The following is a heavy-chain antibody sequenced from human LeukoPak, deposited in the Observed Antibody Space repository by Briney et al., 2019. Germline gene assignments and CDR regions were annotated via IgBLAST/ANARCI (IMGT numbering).Heavy chain of an antibody. CDR2: INHSGST. D-gene: IGHD3-3*01. Sequence: SDTLSLTCAVYGGSFSGYYWSWIRQPPGKGLEWIGEINHSGSTNYNPSLKSRVTISVDTSKNQFSLKLSSVTAADTAVYYCARGSSFYDFWSGYYNWFDPWGQGTLVTVSS. V-gene: IGHV4-34*01. CDR3: ARGSSFYDFWSGYYNWFDP. J-gene: IGHJ5*02. CDR1: GGSFSGYY.